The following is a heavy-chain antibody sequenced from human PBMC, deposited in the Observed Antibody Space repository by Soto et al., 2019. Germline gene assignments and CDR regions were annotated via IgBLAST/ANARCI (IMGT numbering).Heavy chain of an antibody. CDR3: ARDQLEGNWFDP. CDR1: GGSISSGGYS. V-gene: IGHV4-30-2*01. J-gene: IGHJ5*02. Sequence: QLQLQESGSGLVRPSQTLSLTCAVSGGSISSGGYSWNWIRQPPGKGLEWIGYIYHSGSTLYNPSLKCRVXXXVXXSKNQFSLKLSSVTAADTAVYYCARDQLEGNWFDPWGQGTLVTVSS. CDR2: IYHSGST. D-gene: IGHD1-1*01.